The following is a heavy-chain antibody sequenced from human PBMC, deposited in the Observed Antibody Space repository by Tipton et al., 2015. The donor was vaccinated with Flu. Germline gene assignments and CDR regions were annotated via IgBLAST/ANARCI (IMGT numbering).Heavy chain of an antibody. Sequence: QSGAEVKKPGASVKVSCKASGYTFTSYYMHWVRQAPGQGFEWMGIINPSGGSTSYAQKFQGRVTMTRDTSTSTVYMELSSLRSEDTAVYYCARQRPVAASLNYFDYWGQGTLVTVSS. CDR1: GYTFTSYY. CDR2: INPSGGST. CDR3: ARQRPVAASLNYFDY. V-gene: IGHV1-46*01. D-gene: IGHD2-15*01. J-gene: IGHJ4*02.